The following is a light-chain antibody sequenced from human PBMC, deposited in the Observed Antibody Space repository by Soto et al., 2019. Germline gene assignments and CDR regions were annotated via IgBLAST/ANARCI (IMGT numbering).Light chain of an antibody. CDR2: EVT. Sequence: QSVLTQPPSASGSLGQSVTISCTGTSSDVGSYNYVSWHQQHPGKAPKLMIYEVTKRPSGVPDRFSGSKSGNTASLTVSGLQAEDEADYYCSSFAGGGNPVLFGGGTKLTVL. J-gene: IGLJ2*01. CDR3: SSFAGGGNPVL. V-gene: IGLV2-8*01. CDR1: SSDVGSYNY.